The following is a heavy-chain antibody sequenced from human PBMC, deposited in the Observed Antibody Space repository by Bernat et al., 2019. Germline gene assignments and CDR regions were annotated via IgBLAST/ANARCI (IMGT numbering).Heavy chain of an antibody. V-gene: IGHV3-73*01. CDR3: ITTKDYYMDV. D-gene: IGHD1-26*01. CDR2: IRNKTNNYAT. Sequence: VQLVESGGGLVKPGGSLRLSCAASGFTVSGSAMHWVRQASGRGLEWVGRIRNKTNNYATAYGASVKGRFTISRDDSKNTAYLQMNSLKTEDTAVYYCITTKDYYMDVWGKGTTVTVSS. CDR1: GFTVSGSA. J-gene: IGHJ6*03.